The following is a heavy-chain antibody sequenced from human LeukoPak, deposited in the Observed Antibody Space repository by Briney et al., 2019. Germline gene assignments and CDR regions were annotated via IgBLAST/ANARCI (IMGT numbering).Heavy chain of an antibody. CDR2: INSDGSST. Sequence: PGGSLRLSCAASGFTFGSYWMLWVRQAPGKGLVWVSRINSDGSSTNYADSVKGRFTISRDNAKNTLYLQMNSLRAEDTAVYYCARGPYCSSTSCYTIDYYYYGMDVWGQGTTVTVSS. D-gene: IGHD2-2*02. CDR3: ARGPYCSSTSCYTIDYYYYGMDV. CDR1: GFTFGSYW. V-gene: IGHV3-74*01. J-gene: IGHJ6*02.